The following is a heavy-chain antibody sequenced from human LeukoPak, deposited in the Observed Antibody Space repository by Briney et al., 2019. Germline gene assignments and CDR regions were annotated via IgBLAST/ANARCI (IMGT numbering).Heavy chain of an antibody. CDR3: ASSLGSQVGAFDI. D-gene: IGHD2-2*01. J-gene: IGHJ3*02. CDR1: GFTFDDYA. CDR2: INWNGGST. Sequence: GTSLRLSCAASGFTFDDYAMHWVRQAPGKGLEWVSSINWNGGSTGYADSVKGRFTISRDNAKNSLYLQMNSLRAEDTALYYCASSLGSQVGAFDIWGQGTMVTVSS. V-gene: IGHV3-20*04.